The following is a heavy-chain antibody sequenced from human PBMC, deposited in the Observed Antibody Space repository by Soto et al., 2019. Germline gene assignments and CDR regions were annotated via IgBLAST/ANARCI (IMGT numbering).Heavy chain of an antibody. V-gene: IGHV3-23*01. CDR1: GFTFSSYA. Sequence: GGSLRLSCAASGFTFSSYAMSWVRQAPGKGLEWVSAISGSGGSTYYADSVKGRFTISRDNSKNTLYLQMNSLRAEDTAVYYCAKVGGHCSSTSCYRAHYYYYYMDVWGKGTTVTVSS. CDR2: ISGSGGST. J-gene: IGHJ6*03. CDR3: AKVGGHCSSTSCYRAHYYYYYMDV. D-gene: IGHD2-2*02.